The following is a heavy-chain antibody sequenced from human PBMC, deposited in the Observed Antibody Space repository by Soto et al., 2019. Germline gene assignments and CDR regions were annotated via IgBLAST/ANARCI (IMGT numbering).Heavy chain of an antibody. CDR1: GGSISSYY. V-gene: IGHV4-59*01. Sequence: QVQLQESGPGLVKPSETLSLTCTVSGGSISSYYWSWIRQPPGKGLEWIGYIYYSGSTNYNPSLRSRVTRSVDTSKNQLSLKLSSVTAADTAVYYCASLVRGVRGNWFDPWGQGTLVTVSS. D-gene: IGHD3-10*02. J-gene: IGHJ5*02. CDR2: IYYSGST. CDR3: ASLVRGVRGNWFDP.